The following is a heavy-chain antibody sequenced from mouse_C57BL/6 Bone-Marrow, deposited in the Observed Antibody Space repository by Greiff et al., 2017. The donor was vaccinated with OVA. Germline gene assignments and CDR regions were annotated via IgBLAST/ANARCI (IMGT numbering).Heavy chain of an antibody. CDR3: ARHEDYYGSGAMDY. D-gene: IGHD1-1*01. Sequence: QVQLKQSGAELVKPGASVKLSCKASGYTFTGYTIHWVKQRPGQGLEWIGWFYPGGGSIKYNEKFKDKSTLTVDKSSSTVYMQLSSLTSEDSAVYFRARHEDYYGSGAMDYWGQRTPGHVPS. J-gene: IGHJ4*01. CDR1: GYTFTGYT. V-gene: IGHV1-62-2*01. CDR2: FYPGGGSI.